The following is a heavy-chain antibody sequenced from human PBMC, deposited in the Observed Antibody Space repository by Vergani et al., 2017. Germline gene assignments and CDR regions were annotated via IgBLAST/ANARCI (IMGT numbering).Heavy chain of an antibody. CDR1: GFSIDNGYY. CDR2: IYRTGRT. J-gene: IGHJ4*02. Sequence: QVQLQESGPGLVKPSETLSLTCAVSGFSIDNGYYWDWIRQPPGKGLEWMGSIYRTGRTHFNPSLKSRVTISVDTSNNHFSLRLNSLTAADTAVYYCARRSGIVYDIFSGTQYFFDFWGQSTLVTVSS. D-gene: IGHD3-9*01. CDR3: ARRSGIVYDIFSGTQYFFDF. V-gene: IGHV4-38-2*01.